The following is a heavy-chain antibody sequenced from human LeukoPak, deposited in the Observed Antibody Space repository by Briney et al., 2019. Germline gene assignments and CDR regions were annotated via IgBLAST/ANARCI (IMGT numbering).Heavy chain of an antibody. Sequence: GGSLRLSCAASGFTFDDYTMHWVRQAPGKGLEWVSLIGWDGGSTYYADSVKGRFTISRDNAKNSLYLQMNSLRAEDTAVYYCARGKPYYYGSGSYYADYWGQGTLVTVSS. CDR3: ARGKPYYYGSGSYYADY. J-gene: IGHJ4*02. CDR2: IGWDGGST. V-gene: IGHV3-43*01. D-gene: IGHD3-10*01. CDR1: GFTFDDYT.